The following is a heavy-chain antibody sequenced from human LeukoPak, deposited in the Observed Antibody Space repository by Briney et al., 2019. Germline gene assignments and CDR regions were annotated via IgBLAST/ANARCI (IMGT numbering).Heavy chain of an antibody. CDR2: ISGSGGST. Sequence: GGSLRLSCAASGFTFSSNAMNWVRQAPGKGLEWVSGISGSGGSTYYADFVKGRFTISRDNSKNTLYLQMNSLRAEDTAVYYCAKGISGIAAIYYFDYWGQGTLVTVSS. D-gene: IGHD6-13*01. V-gene: IGHV3-23*01. CDR3: AKGISGIAAIYYFDY. CDR1: GFTFSSNA. J-gene: IGHJ4*02.